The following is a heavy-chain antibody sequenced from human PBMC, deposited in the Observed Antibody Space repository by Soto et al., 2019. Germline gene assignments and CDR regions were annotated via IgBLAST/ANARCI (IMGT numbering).Heavy chain of an antibody. J-gene: IGHJ6*02. V-gene: IGHV1-46*01. CDR1: GYTFTSDY. D-gene: IGHD4-4*01. CDR3: ARDPTVTTRADYYYGMDV. CDR2: INPSGGST. Sequence: ASVKVSCKASGYTFTSDYMHWVRQAPGQGLEWMGIINPSGGSTSYAQKFQGRVTMTRDTSTSTVYMELSSLRSEDTAVYYCARDPTVTTRADYYYGMDVWGQGTTVTVSS.